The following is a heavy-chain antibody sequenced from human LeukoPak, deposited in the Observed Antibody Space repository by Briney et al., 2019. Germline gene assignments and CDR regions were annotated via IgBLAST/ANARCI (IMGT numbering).Heavy chain of an antibody. CDR1: GYSISSGYY. CDR3: ARGARSGFYDY. J-gene: IGHJ4*02. Sequence: SETLSLTCTVSGYSISSGYYWGWIRQPPGKGLEWIGSGSTYYNPSLKSRVTISVDTSKNQFSLKLSSVTAADTAVYYCARGARSGFYDYWGQGTLVTVSS. V-gene: IGHV4-38-2*02. CDR2: SGST. D-gene: IGHD3-3*01.